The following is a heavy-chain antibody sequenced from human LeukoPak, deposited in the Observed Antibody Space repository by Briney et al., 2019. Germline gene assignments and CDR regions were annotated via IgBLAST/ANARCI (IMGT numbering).Heavy chain of an antibody. Sequence: GESLKVSCKGSGYSFSTYWIGWVRQMPGKGLEWMGIIYPGDSDTRYSPSLQGQVTISADKSISTAYLQWSSLKASDTAMYYCARSKAAIDSPFDYWGQGTLVTVSS. CDR3: ARSKAAIDSPFDY. D-gene: IGHD2-2*01. V-gene: IGHV5-51*01. CDR2: IYPGDSDT. CDR1: GYSFSTYW. J-gene: IGHJ4*02.